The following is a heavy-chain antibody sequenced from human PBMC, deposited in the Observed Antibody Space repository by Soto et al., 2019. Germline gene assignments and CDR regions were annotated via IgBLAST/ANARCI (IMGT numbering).Heavy chain of an antibody. D-gene: IGHD3-10*01. CDR3: ATRLSITMVRGVTDDAFDI. V-gene: IGHV3-7*01. J-gene: IGHJ3*02. Sequence: EVQLVESGGGLVQPGGSLRLSCAASGFTFSSYWMSWVRQAPGKGLEWVANIKQDGSEKYYVDSVKGRFTISRDNAKNSLYLQMNSLRAEDTAVYYCATRLSITMVRGVTDDAFDIWGQGTMVTVSS. CDR1: GFTFSSYW. CDR2: IKQDGSEK.